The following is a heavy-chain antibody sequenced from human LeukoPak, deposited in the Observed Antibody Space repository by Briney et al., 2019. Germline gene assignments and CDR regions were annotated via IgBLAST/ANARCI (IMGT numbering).Heavy chain of an antibody. Sequence: SGTLSLTCAVSGGSISSSNWWSWFRQPPGKGLEWVGEIYHSGSTNYNPSLKSRVTISVDKSTTQFSLKLSSVTAADTAVYYCARAVKGRITMVRGVIITGRHFDYWGQGTLVTVSS. CDR3: ARAVKGRITMVRGVIITGRHFDY. CDR2: IYHSGST. J-gene: IGHJ4*02. V-gene: IGHV4-4*02. D-gene: IGHD3-10*01. CDR1: GGSISSSNW.